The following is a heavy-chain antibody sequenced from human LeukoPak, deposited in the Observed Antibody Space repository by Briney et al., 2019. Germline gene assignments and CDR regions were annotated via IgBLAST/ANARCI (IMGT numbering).Heavy chain of an antibody. J-gene: IGHJ5*02. V-gene: IGHV4-34*01. CDR3: ARSPNIVEVPAAIGWGNWFDP. CDR2: INHSGST. D-gene: IGHD2-2*02. CDR1: GGSFSGYY. Sequence: SETLSLTCAVYGGSFSGYYWSWIRQPPGKGLEWIGEINHSGSTNYNPSLKSRVTISVDTSKNQFSLKLSSVTAADTAVYYCARSPNIVEVPAAIGWGNWFDPWGQGTLVTVSS.